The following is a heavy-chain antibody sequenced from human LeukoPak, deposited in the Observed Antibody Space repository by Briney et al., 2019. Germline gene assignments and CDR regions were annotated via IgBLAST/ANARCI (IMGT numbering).Heavy chain of an antibody. D-gene: IGHD3-22*01. CDR3: AKDSYYDSSGYPDY. CDR2: ISWNSGSI. Sequence: SLRLSCAASGFTFDDYAMHWVRPAPGKGLEWVSGISWNSGSIGYADSVKGRFTISRDNAKNSLYLQMNSLRAEDTALYYCAKDSYYDSSGYPDYWGQGTLVTVSS. CDR1: GFTFDDYA. V-gene: IGHV3-9*01. J-gene: IGHJ4*02.